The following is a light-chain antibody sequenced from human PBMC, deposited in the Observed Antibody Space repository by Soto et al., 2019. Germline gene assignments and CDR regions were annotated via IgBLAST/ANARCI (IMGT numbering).Light chain of an antibody. V-gene: IGLV2-14*01. CDR2: DVS. CDR3: SSYTTTDTYV. CDR1: SSDVGGYNY. J-gene: IGLJ1*01. Sequence: QSALTQPASVSGSPGQSITISCTGTSSDVGGYNYVSWCQQYPGKAPKLMIYDVSTRPSGVSNRFSGSKSGNTASLTISGLQAEDEADYYCSSYTTTDTYVFGTGTKLTVL.